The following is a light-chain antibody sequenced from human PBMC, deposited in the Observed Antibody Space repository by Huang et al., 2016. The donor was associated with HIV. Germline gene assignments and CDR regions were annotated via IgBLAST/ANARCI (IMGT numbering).Light chain of an antibody. J-gene: IGKJ3*01. CDR2: DA. Sequence: DIQMTQSPSSLSASIGDRVTITCRASRHIYRYLNWYQHRPGKAPKLLIYDARFSGSGSGRNFTLIISSLQPEDFATYYCQQYDSLPRTFGPGTKV. CDR3: QQYDSLPRT. CDR1: RHIYRY. V-gene: IGKV1-33*01.